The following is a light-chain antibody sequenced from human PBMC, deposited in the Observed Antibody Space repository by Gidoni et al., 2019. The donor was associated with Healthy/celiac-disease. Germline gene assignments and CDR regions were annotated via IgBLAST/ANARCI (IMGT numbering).Light chain of an antibody. Sequence: EIVMTQSPATLSVSPGERATLSCRASQSVSSNLAWYQQKPGQAPRLLIYGASTRATGIPARFSGSASGTEFPLTISSLQSEDFAVYYCQQYNNFPLPFGGGTKVEIK. CDR2: GAS. CDR1: QSVSSN. J-gene: IGKJ4*01. V-gene: IGKV3-15*01. CDR3: QQYNNFPLP.